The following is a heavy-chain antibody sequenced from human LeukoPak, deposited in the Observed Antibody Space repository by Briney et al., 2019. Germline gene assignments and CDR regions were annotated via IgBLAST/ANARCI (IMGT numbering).Heavy chain of an antibody. CDR1: GGSISSSSYY. CDR2: IYYSGST. V-gene: IGHV4-39*01. J-gene: IGHJ5*02. D-gene: IGHD3-10*01. Sequence: SETLSLTCTVSGGSISSSSYYWGWIRQPPGKGLEWIGSIYYSGSTYYNPSLKSRVTISVDTSKNQFSLKLSSVTAADTAVYYCARQRSYYGSGSYYRGWFDPRGQGTLVTVSS. CDR3: ARQRSYYGSGSYYRGWFDP.